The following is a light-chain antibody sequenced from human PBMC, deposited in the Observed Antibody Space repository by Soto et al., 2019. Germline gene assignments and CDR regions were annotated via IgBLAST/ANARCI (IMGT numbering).Light chain of an antibody. CDR2: GVY. J-gene: IGLJ1*01. CDR1: SDDIGTYEY. Sequence: QSVRTQPASVSGSPGQSITISCTGSSDDIGTYEYISWHQHHPGKAPKLIIFGVYDRPSGISDRFSGPNSGNTASLTTFGLQLEDEAVYYCSSCTSGSTLPWVFGTGTKVTVL. CDR3: SSCTSGSTLPWV. V-gene: IGLV2-14*01.